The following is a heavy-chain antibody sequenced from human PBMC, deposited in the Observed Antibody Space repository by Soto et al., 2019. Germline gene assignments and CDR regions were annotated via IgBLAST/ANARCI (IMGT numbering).Heavy chain of an antibody. V-gene: IGHV2-5*02. CDR2: IYWDDDK. Sequence: QITLKESGPTLVKPTQTLTLTCTFSGFSLSTSGVGVGWIRQPPGKALEWLALIYWDDDKRYSPSLKSRLTTTNDPPKHHLLLTMPTMDPLATATYYFPHSPYYHYVCWSYRYPLFDYSGQGTLVTVSS. CDR1: GFSLSTSGVG. D-gene: IGHD3-16*02. J-gene: IGHJ4*02. CDR3: PHSPYYHYVCWSYRYPLFDY.